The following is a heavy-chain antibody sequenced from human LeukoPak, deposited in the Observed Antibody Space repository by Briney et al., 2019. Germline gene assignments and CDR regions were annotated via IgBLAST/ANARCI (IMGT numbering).Heavy chain of an antibody. CDR2: ISYSGSA. D-gene: IGHD3-10*01. CDR1: GGSISSSY. V-gene: IGHV4-59*12. J-gene: IGHJ5*02. Sequence: SETLSLTCTVSGGSISSSYWSWIRQPPGKGLEWIGYISYSGSANYNPSLKSRVTISVDTSKNQFSLKLSSVTAADTAVYYCARPHYYGSGSYYNRNWFDPWGQGTLVTVSS. CDR3: ARPHYYGSGSYYNRNWFDP.